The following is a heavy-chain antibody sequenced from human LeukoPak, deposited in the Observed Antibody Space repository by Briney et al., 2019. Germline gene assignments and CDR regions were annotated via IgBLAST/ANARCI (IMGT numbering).Heavy chain of an antibody. V-gene: IGHV4-59*01. CDR2: IYYSGST. CDR3: ARVPDSSGWYYFDY. D-gene: IGHD6-19*01. CDR1: GGSISSYY. Sequence: SETLSLTCTVSGGSISSYYWSWIRQPPGKGLEWIGYIYYSGSTNYNPSLKSRVTISVDTSKNQFSLKLSSVTAADTAVYYCARVPDSSGWYYFDYWGQGTLVTVSS. J-gene: IGHJ4*02.